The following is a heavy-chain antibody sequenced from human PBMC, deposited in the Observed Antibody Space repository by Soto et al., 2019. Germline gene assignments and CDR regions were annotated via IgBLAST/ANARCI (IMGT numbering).Heavy chain of an antibody. Sequence: PGGSLRPSYRTCGFTFSSHCINWDHQAPWEGVAGVSYITASSTTIYYADSLKGRFTISRDNAENSLYLQMNSLRDEDTAVYYCARDNGMAGSFDPWGQGTLVTVSS. CDR2: ITASSTTI. V-gene: IGHV3-48*02. CDR1: GFTFSSHC. CDR3: ARDNGMAGSFDP. D-gene: IGHD2-8*01. J-gene: IGHJ5*02.